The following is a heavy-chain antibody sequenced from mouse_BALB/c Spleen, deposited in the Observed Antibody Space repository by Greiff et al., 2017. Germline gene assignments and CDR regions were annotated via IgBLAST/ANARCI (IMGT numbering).Heavy chain of an antibody. Sequence: EVQGVESGGGLVQPGGSLRLSCATSGFTFTDYYMSWVRQPPGKALEWLGFIRNKANGYTTEYGASVKGRFTISRDNSQSILYLQMNTLRAEDSATYYCARDGNFAYWGQGTLVTVSA. CDR1: GFTFTDYY. V-gene: IGHV7-3*02. D-gene: IGHD2-1*01. CDR3: ARDGNFAY. CDR2: IRNKANGYTT. J-gene: IGHJ3*01.